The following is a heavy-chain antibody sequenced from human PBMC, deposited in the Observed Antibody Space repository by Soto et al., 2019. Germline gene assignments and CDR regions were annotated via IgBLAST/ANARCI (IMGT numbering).Heavy chain of an antibody. J-gene: IGHJ5*02. CDR3: ARQRSVVVTPWWFDP. CDR1: GYTFTTYA. Sequence: ASVKVSCKASGYTFTTYAMHWVRQAPGQRLEWMGWNNTGNGNTKYSQKFQGRVTITRDTSASTAYMELSSVTAADTAVYYCARQRSVVVTPWWFDPWGQGTLVTVSS. CDR2: NNTGNGNT. V-gene: IGHV1-3*04. D-gene: IGHD2-15*01.